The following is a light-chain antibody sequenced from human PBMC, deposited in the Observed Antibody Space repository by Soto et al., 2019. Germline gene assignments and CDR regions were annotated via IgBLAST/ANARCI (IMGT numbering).Light chain of an antibody. V-gene: IGLV1-44*01. CDR1: SSNIASNT. Sequence: QSALTQPPSASGTPGQRVTVSCSGSSSNIASNTVNWYQQLPGTAPKLLIYSNDQRPSGVPDRFSASKSGTSASLAISGLQSEDEDDYYSASWDDSLNGYVFGTGTKLTVL. J-gene: IGLJ1*01. CDR2: SND. CDR3: ASWDDSLNGYV.